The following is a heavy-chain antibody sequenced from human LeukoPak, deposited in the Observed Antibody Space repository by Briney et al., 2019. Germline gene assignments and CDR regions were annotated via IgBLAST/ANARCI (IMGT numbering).Heavy chain of an antibody. J-gene: IGHJ4*02. Sequence: GGALRLSCAASGFTFSSYNMNWVRQAPGKGLEWVSSISSSSSYIYYADSVKGRFTISRDNAKNSLYLQMNSLRAEDTAVYYCARPFGYFDWLLDYWGQGTLVTVSS. V-gene: IGHV3-21*01. CDR1: GFTFSSYN. CDR2: ISSSSSYI. D-gene: IGHD3-9*01. CDR3: ARPFGYFDWLLDY.